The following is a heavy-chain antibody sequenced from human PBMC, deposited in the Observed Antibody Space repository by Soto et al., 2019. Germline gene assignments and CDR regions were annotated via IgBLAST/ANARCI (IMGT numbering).Heavy chain of an antibody. V-gene: IGHV4-34*01. CDR3: ARDGFCTSTTCRVGNWFDP. Sequence: PSETLSLTCVVYGGSFSGYYWSWIRQSPGKGLEWIGGINHRGSTNYNPSLESRVTISVDTSKNQFSLKLPSVTAADTAMYYCARDGFCTSTTCRVGNWFDPWGQRTLVTVSS. CDR1: GGSFSGYY. CDR2: INHRGST. D-gene: IGHD2-2*01. J-gene: IGHJ5*02.